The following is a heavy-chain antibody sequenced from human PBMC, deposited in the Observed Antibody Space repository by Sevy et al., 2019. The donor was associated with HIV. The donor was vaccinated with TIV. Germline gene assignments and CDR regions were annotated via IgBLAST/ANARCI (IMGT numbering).Heavy chain of an antibody. CDR2: MNPNSGNT. V-gene: IGHV1-8*01. Sequence: ASVKVSCKASGYTFTSYDINWVRQATGQGLEGMGWMNPNSGNTGYAQKFQGRVTMTRNTSISTAYMELSSLRSEDTTVYYCARFAGTYYGMDVWGQGTTVTVSS. D-gene: IGHD1-1*01. CDR3: ARFAGTYYGMDV. CDR1: GYTFTSYD. J-gene: IGHJ6*02.